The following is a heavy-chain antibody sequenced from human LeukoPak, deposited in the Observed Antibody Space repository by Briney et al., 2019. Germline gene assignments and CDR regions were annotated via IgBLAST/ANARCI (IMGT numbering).Heavy chain of an antibody. Sequence: ASVKVSCKGYGYTFINHDIDWVRQAAGQGLEWMGWMNSNSGNTGYAQKFQGRVTFTRDTSISTAYMELYSLTSDDTAIYYCARAPIPFYYDSSAYYSDYWGQGTLVTVSS. J-gene: IGHJ4*02. V-gene: IGHV1-8*03. CDR2: MNSNSGNT. D-gene: IGHD6-25*01. CDR1: GYTFINHD. CDR3: ARAPIPFYYDSSAYYSDY.